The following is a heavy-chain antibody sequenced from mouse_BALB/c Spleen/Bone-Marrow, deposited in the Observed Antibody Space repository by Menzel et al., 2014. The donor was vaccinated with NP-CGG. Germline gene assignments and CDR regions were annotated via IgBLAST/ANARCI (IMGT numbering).Heavy chain of an antibody. D-gene: IGHD1-1*02. CDR2: IWAGGST. Sequence: VKLVESGPGLVSPSQSLSITCTVSGFSLTSYGLHWVRQPPGKGLEWLGVIWAGGSTNYNSALMSRLSISKDNSKSQVFLKMNSLQTDDTAMYYCARYYLYAMDYWGQGTSVTVSS. J-gene: IGHJ4*01. CDR3: ARYYLYAMDY. CDR1: GFSLTSYG. V-gene: IGHV2-9*02.